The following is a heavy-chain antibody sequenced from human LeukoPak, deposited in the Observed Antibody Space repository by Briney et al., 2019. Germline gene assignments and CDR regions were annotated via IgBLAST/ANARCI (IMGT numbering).Heavy chain of an antibody. D-gene: IGHD3-3*01. CDR3: ARTYDFWSGYWVDY. Sequence: SETLSLTCTVSGGSISSGDYYWSWIRQPPGKGLEWIGYIYYSGSTNYNPSLKSRVTISVDTSKNQFSLKLSSVTAADTAVYYCARTYDFWSGYWVDYWGQGTLVTVSS. V-gene: IGHV4-61*08. CDR1: GGSISSGDYY. CDR2: IYYSGST. J-gene: IGHJ4*02.